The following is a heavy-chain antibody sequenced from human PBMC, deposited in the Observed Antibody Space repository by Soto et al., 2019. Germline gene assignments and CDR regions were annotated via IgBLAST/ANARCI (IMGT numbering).Heavy chain of an antibody. CDR3: AKDKDEGYDFDY. V-gene: IGHV3-23*01. J-gene: IGHJ4*02. CDR1: GFTFSSYA. CDR2: MSGSGGST. D-gene: IGHD2-15*01. Sequence: EVQLLESGGGLVQPGGSLRLSCAASGFTFSSYAMSWVRQAPGKGLEWVSAMSGSGGSTYYADSVKGRFTISRDNSKNTLYLQMNSLRAEDTAVYYCAKDKDEGYDFDYWGQGTLVTVSS.